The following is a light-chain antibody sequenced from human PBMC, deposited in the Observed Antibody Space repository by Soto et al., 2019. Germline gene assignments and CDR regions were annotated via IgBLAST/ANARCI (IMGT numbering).Light chain of an antibody. CDR3: GTWDSSLGYV. Sequence: QSVLTRPPSVSAAPGQKVTISCSGSSSNIGNNYVSWYQQLPGTAPKLLIYDNNKRPSGIPDRFSGSKSGTSATLGITGLQTGDEADYYCGTWDSSLGYVFGTGTKVTVL. J-gene: IGLJ1*01. CDR1: SSNIGNNY. CDR2: DNN. V-gene: IGLV1-51*01.